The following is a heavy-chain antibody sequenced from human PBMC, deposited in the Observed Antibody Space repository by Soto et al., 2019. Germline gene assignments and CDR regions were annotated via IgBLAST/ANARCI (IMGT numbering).Heavy chain of an antibody. J-gene: IGHJ6*03. CDR3: AHTRPSYYVFWSGYCPRGYMDV. V-gene: IGHV2-5*02. D-gene: IGHD3-3*01. CDR2: IYWDDDK. CDR1: GFSLITSGLG. Sequence: GSGPTLVNPTQTLTLTFTFSGFSLITSGLGVGWIRQPPGKALEWLALIYWDDDKRYSPSLKSRLTITKDTSKNQVVLTMTNMDPVDTATYYCAHTRPSYYVFWSGYCPRGYMDVWGKGTTGTGSS.